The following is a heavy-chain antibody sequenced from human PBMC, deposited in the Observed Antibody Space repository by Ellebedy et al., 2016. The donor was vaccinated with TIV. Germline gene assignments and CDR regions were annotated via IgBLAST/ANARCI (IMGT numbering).Heavy chain of an antibody. J-gene: IGHJ4*02. Sequence: GESLKISCAASGFTFSSYSMNWVRQAPGKGLEWVSSISSSSSYIYYADSVKGRFTISRDNAKNSLYLQMNSLRAEDTAVYYCASLGYCSGGSCFDWGQGTLVTVSS. V-gene: IGHV3-21*01. CDR2: ISSSSSYI. CDR3: ASLGYCSGGSCFD. D-gene: IGHD2-15*01. CDR1: GFTFSSYS.